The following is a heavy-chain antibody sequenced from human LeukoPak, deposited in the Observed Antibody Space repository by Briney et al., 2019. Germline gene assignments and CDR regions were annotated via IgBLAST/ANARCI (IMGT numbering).Heavy chain of an antibody. J-gene: IGHJ4*02. Sequence: PSETLSLTRTVSGGSISTYYWSWLRQPAGKGLEWIGHIYTSGTTNYNPPLKSRVTMSLDTSKNQFSLKLNSVTAADTAVYYCSGLYSSSSHFDYWGQGTLVTVSS. CDR1: GGSISTYY. V-gene: IGHV4-4*07. CDR2: IYTSGTT. CDR3: SGLYSSSSHFDY. D-gene: IGHD6-6*01.